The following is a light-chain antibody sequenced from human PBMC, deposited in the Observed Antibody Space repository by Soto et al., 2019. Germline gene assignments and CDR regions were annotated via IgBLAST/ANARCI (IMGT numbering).Light chain of an antibody. J-gene: IGKJ5*01. CDR3: QQSYSSSPIT. Sequence: DIQMTQSPSSLSASVEDRVIITCRASQSISNHLNWYQQKPGKAPKLLISAASRLQSGVPPRFSGSGSGTDFTLTINSLRPEDFASYYCQQSYSSSPITGGPGTRLEIK. V-gene: IGKV1-39*01. CDR2: AAS. CDR1: QSISNH.